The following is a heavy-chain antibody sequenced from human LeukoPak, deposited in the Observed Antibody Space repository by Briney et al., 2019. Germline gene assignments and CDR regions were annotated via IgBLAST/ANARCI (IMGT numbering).Heavy chain of an antibody. CDR1: GFTFSSYS. CDR3: ARGIAAAGTWFDP. J-gene: IGHJ5*02. D-gene: IGHD6-13*01. CDR2: ITSSSSYI. Sequence: GGTLRLSCAASGFTFSSYSMNWVRQAPGKGLEWVSSITSSSSYIYYADSVKGRFTISRDNAKNSLHLQMNSLRAEDTAVYYCARGIAAAGTWFDPWGQGTLVTV. V-gene: IGHV3-21*01.